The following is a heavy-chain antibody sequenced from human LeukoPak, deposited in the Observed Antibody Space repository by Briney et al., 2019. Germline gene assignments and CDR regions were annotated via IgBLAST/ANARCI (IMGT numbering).Heavy chain of an antibody. J-gene: IGHJ4*02. V-gene: IGHV1-46*01. CDR1: GYTFTSYY. CDR3: ARDLKHYYDSSGPAYYFDY. D-gene: IGHD3-22*01. Sequence: ASVKVSCKASGYTFTSYYMHWVRQAPGQGLEWMGIINPSGGSTSYAQKFQGRVTMTRDTSTSTVYMELSSLRSEDTAVYYCARDLKHYYDSSGPAYYFDYWGQGTLVTVSS. CDR2: INPSGGST.